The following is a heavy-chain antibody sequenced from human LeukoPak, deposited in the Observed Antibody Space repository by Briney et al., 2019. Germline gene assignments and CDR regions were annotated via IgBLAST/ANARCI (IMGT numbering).Heavy chain of an antibody. J-gene: IGHJ4*02. CDR2: IYNGGST. V-gene: IGHV3-53*01. D-gene: IGHD1-26*01. CDR3: AKAMGATLFDY. CDR1: GFTVNSNY. Sequence: GGSLRLSCAASGFTVNSNYMSWVRQAPGKGLEWVSVIYNGGSTYYADSVKGRFTISRDNSKNTLYLQMNSLRAGDTAVYYCAKAMGATLFDYWGQGTLVTVSS.